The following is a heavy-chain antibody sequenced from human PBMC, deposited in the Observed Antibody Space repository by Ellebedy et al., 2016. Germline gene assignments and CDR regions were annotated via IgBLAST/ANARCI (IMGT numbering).Heavy chain of an antibody. V-gene: IGHV3-21*01. CDR1: GFTFSGYT. J-gene: IGHJ5*02. CDR3: VRGVGGTSLNWFDP. CDR2: ITSRGDYI. Sequence: GGSLRLXCAASGFTFSGYTMNWVRQAPGKGLEWVSSITSRGDYIYYADSVKGRFTISRDNAKNSLFLQMNSLRAEDTAVYYCVRGVGGTSLNWFDPWGQGTLVTVSS. D-gene: IGHD3-16*01.